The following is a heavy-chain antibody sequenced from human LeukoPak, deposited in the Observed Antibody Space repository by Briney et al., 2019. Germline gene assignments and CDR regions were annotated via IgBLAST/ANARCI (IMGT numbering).Heavy chain of an antibody. V-gene: IGHV3-23*01. CDR2: IRASGGST. Sequence: PGGSLRLSCEASGFTFSNYAMSWVRQAPGKGLEWVSSIRASGGSTYYADSVKGRFSISRDNVKNSLYLQMNSLRVEDTAVYYCARDKGTGSGMDVWGQGTTVTVSS. CDR3: ARDKGTGSGMDV. CDR1: GFTFSNYA. J-gene: IGHJ6*02. D-gene: IGHD1-14*01.